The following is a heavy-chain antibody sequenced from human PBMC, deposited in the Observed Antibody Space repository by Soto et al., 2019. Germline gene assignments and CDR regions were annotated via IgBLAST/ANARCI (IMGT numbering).Heavy chain of an antibody. V-gene: IGHV3-74*01. CDR3: ARDLENCGGECSSAFDI. Sequence: GGSLRLSCAASGFTFSKYYMHWVRQAPGKGLVWVSRINSDGTYTDYADSVRGRFTISRDNAKKTLYLQMNSLTAEDTAVYYCARDLENCGGECSSAFDIWGQGTMVTVSS. D-gene: IGHD2-21*01. CDR1: GFTFSKYY. CDR2: INSDGTYT. J-gene: IGHJ3*02.